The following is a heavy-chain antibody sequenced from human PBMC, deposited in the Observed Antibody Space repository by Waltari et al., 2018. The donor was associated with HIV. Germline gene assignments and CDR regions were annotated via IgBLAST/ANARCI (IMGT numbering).Heavy chain of an antibody. CDR1: GGAFSSYT. D-gene: IGHD2-15*01. J-gene: IGHJ3*01. CDR2: IIPKFGAT. CDR3: ARGGCSGRTCYSKSFDL. V-gene: IGHV1-69*01. Sequence: QVQLVQSGAEMKMPESSVKVSCKASGGAFSSYTTSWVRQAPGQGLEWMGGIIPKFGATNYARKFQGRVTISADESTSTVYLELTSLRSDDTAVYHCARGGCSGRTCYSKSFDLWGQGTMVTVSS.